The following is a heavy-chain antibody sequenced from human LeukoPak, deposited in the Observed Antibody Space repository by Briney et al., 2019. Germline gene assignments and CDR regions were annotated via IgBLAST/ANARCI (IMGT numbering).Heavy chain of an antibody. CDR3: AIREGVPAAIRG. V-gene: IGHV5-51*01. CDR1: GYSFPSYW. Sequence: PGESLKISCKGSGYSFPSYWLGWVRQMPGKGVEWMGIIYPCDSDTRYSPSFQGQGTISADKSTSTAYLQWSSLKASDTAMYYCAIREGVPAAIRGWGQGTLVTVSA. J-gene: IGHJ4*02. CDR2: IYPCDSDT. D-gene: IGHD2-2*02.